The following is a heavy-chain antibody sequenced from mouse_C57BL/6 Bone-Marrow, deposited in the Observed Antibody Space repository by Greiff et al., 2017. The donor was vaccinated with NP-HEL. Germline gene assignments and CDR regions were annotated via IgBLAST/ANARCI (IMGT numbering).Heavy chain of an antibody. CDR2: ISDGGSYT. CDR1: GFTFSSYA. V-gene: IGHV5-4*01. Sequence: EVQRVESGGGLVKPGGSLKLSCAASGFTFSSYAMSWVRQTPEKRLDWVATISDGGSYTYYPDNVKGRFTISRDNAKNNLYLQMSHLKSEDTAMYYCARAGAYYSNLAWFAYWGQGTLVTVSA. J-gene: IGHJ3*01. CDR3: ARAGAYYSNLAWFAY. D-gene: IGHD2-5*01.